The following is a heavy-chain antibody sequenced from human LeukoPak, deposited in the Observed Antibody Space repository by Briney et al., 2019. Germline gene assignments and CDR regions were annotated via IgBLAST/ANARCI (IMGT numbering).Heavy chain of an antibody. CDR1: GFTFSSYW. V-gene: IGHV3-7*01. J-gene: IGHJ4*02. D-gene: IGHD3-9*01. CDR2: IKQDGSEK. CDR3: ARDHTGILTGYFDY. Sequence: GSLRLSCAASGFTFSSYWMSWVRQAPGKGLEWVANIKQDGSEKYYVDSVKGRFTISRDNAKNSLYLQMNSLRAEDTAVYYCARDHTGILTGYFDYWGQGTLVTVSS.